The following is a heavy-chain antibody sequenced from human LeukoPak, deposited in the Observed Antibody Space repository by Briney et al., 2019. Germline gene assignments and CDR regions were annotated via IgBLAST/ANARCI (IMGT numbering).Heavy chain of an antibody. CDR2: IYYSGST. CDR3: ARQGLRFLEWFPSNNWFDP. J-gene: IGHJ5*02. Sequence: SETLSLTCTVSGGSISSSSYYWGWIRQPPGKGLEWIGSIYYSGSTYYNPSLKSRVTISVDTSKNQFSLKLSSVTAADTAVYYCARQGLRFLEWFPSNNWFDPWGQGTLVTVSS. V-gene: IGHV4-39*01. CDR1: GGSISSSSYY. D-gene: IGHD3-3*01.